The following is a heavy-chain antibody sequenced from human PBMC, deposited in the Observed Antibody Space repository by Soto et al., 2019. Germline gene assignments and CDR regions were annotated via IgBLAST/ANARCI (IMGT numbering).Heavy chain of an antibody. CDR3: ASDLYYYDSSGYLPLDHAFDI. J-gene: IGHJ3*02. Sequence: ASVKVSCKASGYTFTSYAMHWVRQAPGQRLEWMGWINAGNGNTKYSQKFQGRVTITRDTSASTAYMELSSLRSEDTAVYYCASDLYYYDSSGYLPLDHAFDIWGQGTMDTLS. CDR2: INAGNGNT. CDR1: GYTFTSYA. V-gene: IGHV1-3*01. D-gene: IGHD3-22*01.